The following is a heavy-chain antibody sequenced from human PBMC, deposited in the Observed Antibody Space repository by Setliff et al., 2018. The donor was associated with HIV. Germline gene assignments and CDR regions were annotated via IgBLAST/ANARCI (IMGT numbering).Heavy chain of an antibody. V-gene: IGHV4-4*07. D-gene: IGHD3-10*01. J-gene: IGHJ2*01. CDR3: ARSALWFGKADWYVDL. Sequence: SETLSLTCTVSGDSISTYYWSWIRQPAGKGLEWIGRIYTSGNTNYNPSLKSRVTMSVDTSKNQFSLKVRSVTAVDTAVYYCARSALWFGKADWYVDLWGRGTLVTVSS. CDR2: IYTSGNT. CDR1: GDSISTYY.